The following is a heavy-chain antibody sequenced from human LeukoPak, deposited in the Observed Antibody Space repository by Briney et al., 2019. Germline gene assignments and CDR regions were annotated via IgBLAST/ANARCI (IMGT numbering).Heavy chain of an antibody. CDR3: ARDLGGRMGLSAV. CDR1: GFTVSSNY. D-gene: IGHD5-24*01. CDR2: IYSGGST. Sequence: GGSLRLSCAASGFTVSSNYMSWVRQAPGKGLEWVSVIYSGGSTNYADSVKGRFTISRDSSKNTLYLQMNSLRAEDTAVYYCARDLGGRMGLSAVWGQGTTVTVSS. J-gene: IGHJ6*02. V-gene: IGHV3-53*01.